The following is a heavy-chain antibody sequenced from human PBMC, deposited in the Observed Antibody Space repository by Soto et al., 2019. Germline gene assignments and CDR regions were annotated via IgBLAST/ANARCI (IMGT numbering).Heavy chain of an antibody. J-gene: IGHJ3*02. CDR1: GGSISSYY. D-gene: IGHD6-13*01. CDR2: IYYSGST. V-gene: IGHV4-59*01. CDR3: AAYSSSWYVPARAFDI. Sequence: QVQLQESGPGLVKPSETLSLTCTVSGGSISSYYWSWIRQPPGKGLEWIGYIYYSGSTNYNPSLKSRVTISVDTSKNQFSLKLSSVTAADTAVYYCAAYSSSWYVPARAFDIWGQGTMVTVSS.